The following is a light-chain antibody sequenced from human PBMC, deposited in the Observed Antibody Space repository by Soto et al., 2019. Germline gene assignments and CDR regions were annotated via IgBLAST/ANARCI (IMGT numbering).Light chain of an antibody. CDR2: GAS. Sequence: EIQTTQLKSFLSGAVVDSVTITFRASQIVRNYLNWYQHKPGKAPKLLIYGASRLQTGVPSRFSGSGSGTDFTLTVSSLQPEDFATYYCQQTYSSSWTCGQGTKVDIK. CDR3: QQTYSSSWT. CDR1: QIVRNY. V-gene: IGKV1-39*01. J-gene: IGKJ1*01.